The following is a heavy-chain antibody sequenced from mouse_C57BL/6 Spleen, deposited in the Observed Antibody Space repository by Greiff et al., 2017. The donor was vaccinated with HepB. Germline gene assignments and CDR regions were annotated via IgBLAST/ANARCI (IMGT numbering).Heavy chain of an antibody. D-gene: IGHD2-4*01. J-gene: IGHJ4*01. CDR2: ISSGSSTI. V-gene: IGHV5-17*01. CDR3: ARPSDYGNYYAMDY. Sequence: EVQRVESGGGLVKPGGSLKLSCAASGFTFSDYGMHWVRQAPEKGLEWVAYISSGSSTIYYADTVKGRFTISRDNAKNTLFLQMTRLSSEDTAMYYCARPSDYGNYYAMDYWGQGTSVTVSS. CDR1: GFTFSDYG.